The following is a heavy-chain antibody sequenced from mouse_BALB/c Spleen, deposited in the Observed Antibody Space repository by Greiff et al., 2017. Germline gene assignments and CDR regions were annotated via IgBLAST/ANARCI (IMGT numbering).Heavy chain of an antibody. V-gene: IGHV5-17*02. CDR1: GFTFSSFG. J-gene: IGHJ4*01. CDR2: ISSGSSTI. Sequence: EVQVVESGGGLVQPGGSRKLSCAASGFTFSSFGMHWVRQAPEKGLEWVAYISSGSSTIYYADTVKGRFTISRDNPKNTLFLQMTSLRSEDTAMYYCARYDYGSLYAMDYWGQGTSVTVSS. D-gene: IGHD1-1*01. CDR3: ARYDYGSLYAMDY.